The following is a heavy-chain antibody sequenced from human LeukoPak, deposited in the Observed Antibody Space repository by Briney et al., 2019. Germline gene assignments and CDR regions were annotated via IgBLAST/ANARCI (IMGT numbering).Heavy chain of an antibody. CDR2: INQSGST. CDR3: ARGYPLYDSSAYYHDY. D-gene: IGHD3-22*01. V-gene: IGHV4-34*01. Sequence: SETLSLTCAVYGGSFSGYYWNWIRQPPGKGPEWIGEINQSGSTKYNPSLKSRVTISVDTSKSQFSLKLISVTAADTAVYYCARGYPLYDSSAYYHDYWGQGTLVTVSS. J-gene: IGHJ4*02. CDR1: GGSFSGYY.